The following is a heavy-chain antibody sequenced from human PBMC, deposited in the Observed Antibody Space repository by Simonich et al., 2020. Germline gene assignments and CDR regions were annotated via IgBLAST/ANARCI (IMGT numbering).Heavy chain of an antibody. CDR2: ISYDGSNK. CDR3: AREDLTGDAFDI. J-gene: IGHJ3*02. D-gene: IGHD7-27*01. Sequence: QVQLVESGGGVVQPGRSLRLFCAASGFTFSSYAMHWVRQAPGEGLEWVAGISYDGSNKYYADSVKGRFTISRDNSKNTLYLQMNSLRAEDTAVYYCAREDLTGDAFDIWGQGTMVTVSS. CDR1: GFTFSSYA. V-gene: IGHV3-30*07.